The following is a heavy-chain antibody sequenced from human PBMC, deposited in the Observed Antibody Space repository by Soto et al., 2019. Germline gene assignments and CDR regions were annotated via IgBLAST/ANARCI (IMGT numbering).Heavy chain of an antibody. CDR2: ISRGGGTI. CDR1: GFTFSSYE. V-gene: IGHV3-48*03. Sequence: EVQLVESGGGLVQPGGSLRPSCAASGFTFSSYEMNWVRQAPGKGLEWVSYISRGGGTIYYADSVRGRFTISRDNAKNSLFLQMSSLRAEDTAVYYCARDDSGWDYWGQGTLVTVSS. J-gene: IGHJ4*02. CDR3: ARDDSGWDY. D-gene: IGHD5-12*01.